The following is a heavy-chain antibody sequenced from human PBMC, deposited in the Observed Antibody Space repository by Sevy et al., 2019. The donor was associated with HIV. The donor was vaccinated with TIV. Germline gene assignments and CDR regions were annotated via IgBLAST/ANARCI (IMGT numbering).Heavy chain of an antibody. V-gene: IGHV3-30*04. CDR2: ISYDGSNK. CDR1: GFTFSSYA. Sequence: GGSLRLSCAASGFTFSSYAMHWVRQAPGKGLEWVAVISYDGSNKYYADSVKGRFTISRDNSKNTLYLQMNSLRAEDTAVYYCARAVASMYYYYYRMDVWGQGTTVTVSS. CDR3: ARAVASMYYYYYRMDV. J-gene: IGHJ6*02. D-gene: IGHD6-19*01.